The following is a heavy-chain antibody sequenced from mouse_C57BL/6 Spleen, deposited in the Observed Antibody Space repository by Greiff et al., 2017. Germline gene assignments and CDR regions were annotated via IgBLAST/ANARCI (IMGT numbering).Heavy chain of an antibody. D-gene: IGHD1-1*01. CDR2: IRNKANGYTT. J-gene: IGHJ1*03. CDR3: ARVYGSSYGYFDV. CDR1: GFTFTDYY. Sequence: EVHLVESGGGLVQPGGSLSLSCAASGFTFTDYYMSWVRQPPGKALGWLGFIRNKANGYTTEYSASVKGRFTISRDNSQSILYLQMNALRAEDSATYYCARVYGSSYGYFDVWGTGTTVTVSS. V-gene: IGHV7-3*01.